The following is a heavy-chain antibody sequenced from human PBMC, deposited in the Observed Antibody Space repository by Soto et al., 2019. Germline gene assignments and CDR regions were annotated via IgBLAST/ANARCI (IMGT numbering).Heavy chain of an antibody. CDR1: GGTFSSYT. Sequence: QVQLVQSGAEVKKPGSSVKVSCKASGGTFSSYTISWVRQAPGQGLEWMGRIIPILGIANYAQKFQGRVAIPADKSTSTVYMELSSLRSEDTAVYYCARSLAAPVDWFDPWGQGTLVTVSS. V-gene: IGHV1-69*02. CDR3: ARSLAAPVDWFDP. CDR2: IIPILGIA. D-gene: IGHD6-25*01. J-gene: IGHJ5*02.